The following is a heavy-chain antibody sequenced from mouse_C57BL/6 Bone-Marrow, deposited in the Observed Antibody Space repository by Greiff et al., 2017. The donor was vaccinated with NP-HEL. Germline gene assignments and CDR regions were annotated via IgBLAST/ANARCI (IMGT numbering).Heavy chain of an antibody. CDR1: GYTFTGYW. CDR3: ALGIYYDYEEVLFFAY. D-gene: IGHD2-4*01. CDR2: ILPGSGST. V-gene: IGHV1-9*01. Sequence: VMLVESGAELMKPGASVKLSCKATGYTFTGYWIEWVKQRPGHGLEWIGEILPGSGSTNYNEKFKGKATFTADTSSNTAYMQLSSLTTEDSAIYYCALGIYYDYEEVLFFAYWGQGTLVTVSA. J-gene: IGHJ3*01.